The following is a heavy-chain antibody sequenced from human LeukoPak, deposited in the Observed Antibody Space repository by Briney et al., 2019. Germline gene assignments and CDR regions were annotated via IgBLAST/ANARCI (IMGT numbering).Heavy chain of an antibody. J-gene: IGHJ4*02. CDR3: ILNPGSFDY. Sequence: GASVKVSCKASGYTFTGFHIHWVRQAPGQGLEYMGWINPDSGATSYTQSFQGRVTMTRDTSISTAYLDLSGLRPDDTAVYYCILNPGSFDYWGQGTLVTVSS. CDR2: INPDSGAT. CDR1: GYTFTGFH. V-gene: IGHV1-2*02. D-gene: IGHD3-10*01.